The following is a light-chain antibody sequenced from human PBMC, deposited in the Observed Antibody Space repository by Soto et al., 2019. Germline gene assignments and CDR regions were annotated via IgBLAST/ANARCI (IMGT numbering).Light chain of an antibody. CDR1: SNDVGGYKY. CDR2: EVS. V-gene: IGLV2-8*02. J-gene: IGLJ1*01. Sequence: QSALTQPPSASRSPGQSVTISCTGTSNDVGGYKYVSWYQQHPGKAPKLMIYEVSKRPSGVPDRFSGSKSGNTASLTVSGLQAEDEADYYCTSYAGSNYVFGTGTKVTVL. CDR3: TSYAGSNYV.